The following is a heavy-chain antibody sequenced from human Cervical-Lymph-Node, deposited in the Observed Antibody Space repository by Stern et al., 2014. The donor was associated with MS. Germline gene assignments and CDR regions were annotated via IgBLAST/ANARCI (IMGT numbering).Heavy chain of an antibody. V-gene: IGHV1-69*01. CDR2: IFPVFGTP. D-gene: IGHD6-13*01. J-gene: IGHJ5*02. CDR3: ALSSETSDRWYSLGYDL. CDR1: GGTFSKFP. Sequence: VQLVQSGAEVTKPGSSVQVSCKASGGTFSKFPSSWVRQAPGQGLEWLGWIFPVFGTPTYAQEFRGRVTITADVSTSTVYMELSSLRSDDTAVYYCALSSETSDRWYSLGYDLWGQGTLVTVSS.